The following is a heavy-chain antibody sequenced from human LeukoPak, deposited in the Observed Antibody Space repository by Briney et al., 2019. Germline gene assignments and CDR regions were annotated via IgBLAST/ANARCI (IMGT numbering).Heavy chain of an antibody. CDR3: ARDRQGANWNYFDY. Sequence: ASVKVSCKASGYTFTSYGISWVRQAPGQGLEWMGWISAYNGNTNYAQKLQGRVTMTTDTSTSTAYMELRSLRSEDTAVYYCARDRQGANWNYFDYWGQGTLVTVSS. CDR1: GYTFTSYG. J-gene: IGHJ4*02. V-gene: IGHV1-18*01. CDR2: ISAYNGNT. D-gene: IGHD1-1*01.